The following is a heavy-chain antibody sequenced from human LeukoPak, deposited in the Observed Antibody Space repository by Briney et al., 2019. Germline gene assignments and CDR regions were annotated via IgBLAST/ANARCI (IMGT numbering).Heavy chain of an antibody. CDR3: ARHYYGSGSYYNVWFKNPYYFDY. V-gene: IGHV4-4*02. J-gene: IGHJ4*02. Sequence: SETLSLTCAVSGGSISSSNWWSWVRQPPGKGLEWIGEIYHSGSTNYNPSLKSRVTISVDKSKNQFSLKLSSVTAADTAVYYCARHYYGSGSYYNVWFKNPYYFDYWGQGTLVTVSS. D-gene: IGHD3-10*01. CDR1: GGSISSSNW. CDR2: IYHSGST.